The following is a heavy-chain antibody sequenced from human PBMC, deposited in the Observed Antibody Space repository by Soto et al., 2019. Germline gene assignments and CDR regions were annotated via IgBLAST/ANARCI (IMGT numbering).Heavy chain of an antibody. CDR3: AKAHVMVVAGSTFDY. V-gene: IGHV4-4*07. Sequence: SETLSLTCTVSRGYVNTFHWSWVRQRAGKGLEWIGRIFPNGNTDYSPSLKSRVTLSVDTSKNQISLNLTSVTAADTAVYYCAKAHVMVVAGSTFDYWGHGILVTVSS. J-gene: IGHJ4*01. D-gene: IGHD6-19*01. CDR1: RGYVNTFH. CDR2: IFPNGNT.